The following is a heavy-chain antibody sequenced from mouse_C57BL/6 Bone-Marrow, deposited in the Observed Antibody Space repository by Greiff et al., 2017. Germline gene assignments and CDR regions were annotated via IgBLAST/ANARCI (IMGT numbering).Heavy chain of an antibody. CDR2: IDPETGDT. CDR1: GFNIKDDY. V-gene: IGHV14-4*01. D-gene: IGHD1-1*01. J-gene: IGHJ3*01. CDR3: TPYYYGSEAY. Sequence: VQLKESGAELVRPGASVKLSCTASGFNIKDDYMHWVKQRPEQGLEWIGWIDPETGDTEYASKFQGKATITADTSSTTAYLQLSSLTSADTAVYYCTPYYYGSEAYWGQGTLVTVSA.